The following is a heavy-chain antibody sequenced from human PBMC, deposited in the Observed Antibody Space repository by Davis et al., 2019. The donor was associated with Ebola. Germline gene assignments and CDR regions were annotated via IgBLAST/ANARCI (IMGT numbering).Heavy chain of an antibody. V-gene: IGHV3-23*01. CDR2: ISGSGGST. D-gene: IGHD3-3*01. CDR1: GFTFSSYA. CDR3: AKDKFQWRSGLLDY. J-gene: IGHJ4*02. Sequence: PGGSLRLSCAASGFTFSSYAMSWVRQAPGKGLEWVSAISGSGGSTYYADSVKGRFTISRDNAKNSLYLQMNSLRAEDTAVYYCAKDKFQWRSGLLDYWGQGTLVTVSS.